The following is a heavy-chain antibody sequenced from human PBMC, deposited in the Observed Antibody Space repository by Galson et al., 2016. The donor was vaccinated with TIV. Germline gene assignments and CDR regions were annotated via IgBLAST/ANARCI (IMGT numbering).Heavy chain of an antibody. CDR2: INPNSGGT. V-gene: IGHV1-2*02. J-gene: IGHJ4*02. Sequence: SVKVSCKASGYTFTGYYIHWVRQAPGQGLEWMGWINPNSGGTNYAQKFQGRVTMTRDTSISTAYMELSRLKSDDTAVYYCVSLLEMTNGDYWGQGTLVTVSS. CDR3: VSLLEMTNGDY. CDR1: GYTFTGYY. D-gene: IGHD5-24*01.